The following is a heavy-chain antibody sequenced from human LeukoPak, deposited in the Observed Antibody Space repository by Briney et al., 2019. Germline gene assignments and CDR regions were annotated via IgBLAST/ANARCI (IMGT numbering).Heavy chain of an antibody. Sequence: SVKVSCKASGGTFSSYAISWVRQAPGQGLEWMGRIIPIFGTANYAQKFQGRVTITTDESTSTAYVELSSLRSEDTAVYYCAREAGSDHGEAFDIWGQGTMVTVSS. CDR1: GGTFSSYA. CDR3: AREAGSDHGEAFDI. D-gene: IGHD6-13*01. J-gene: IGHJ3*02. V-gene: IGHV1-69*05. CDR2: IIPIFGTA.